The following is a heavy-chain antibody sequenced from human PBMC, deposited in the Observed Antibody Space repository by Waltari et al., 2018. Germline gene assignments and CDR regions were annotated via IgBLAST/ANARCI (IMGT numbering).Heavy chain of an antibody. Sequence: EVQLVESGGGLVRPGGSLRLSCAASGFTFSSYSMNWVRQAPGKGLEWVSYISSSSSTIYYADSVKGRFTISRDNAKNSLYLQMNSLRAEDTAVYYCASPETLFDYWGQGTLVTVSS. CDR2: ISSSSSTI. CDR3: ASPETLFDY. V-gene: IGHV3-48*04. J-gene: IGHJ4*02. CDR1: GFTFSSYS.